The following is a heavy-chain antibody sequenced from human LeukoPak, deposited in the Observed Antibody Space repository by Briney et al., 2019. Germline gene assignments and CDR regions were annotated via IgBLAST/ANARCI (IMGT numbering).Heavy chain of an antibody. CDR1: GYTFTSYD. CDR3: ASGYSGYDKGNWFDP. V-gene: IGHV1-46*01. Sequence: ASVKVSCKASGYTFTSYDINWVRQATGQGLEWMGIINPSGGSTSYAQKFQGRVTMTRDTSTSAVYMELSSLRSEDTAVYYCASGYSGYDKGNWFDPWGQGTLVTVSS. D-gene: IGHD5-12*01. J-gene: IGHJ5*02. CDR2: INPSGGST.